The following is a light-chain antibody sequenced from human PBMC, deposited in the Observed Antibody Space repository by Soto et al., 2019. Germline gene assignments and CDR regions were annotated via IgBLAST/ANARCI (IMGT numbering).Light chain of an antibody. Sequence: QSVLTQPPSVSGTPGQRVIISCSGSSSNIGKNTVNWYQQVPGTAPKLLIYNYNQRPSGVPDRFSGSKSGTSASLAISGLQSEDEADYYCAAWDDRLSGFYVFGTGTKLTVL. J-gene: IGLJ1*01. CDR2: NYN. CDR3: AAWDDRLSGFYV. CDR1: SSNIGKNT. V-gene: IGLV1-44*01.